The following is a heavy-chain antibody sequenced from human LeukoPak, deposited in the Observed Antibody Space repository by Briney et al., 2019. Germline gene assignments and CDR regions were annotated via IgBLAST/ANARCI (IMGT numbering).Heavy chain of an antibody. V-gene: IGHV4-34*01. CDR2: INHSGST. Sequence: PSETLSLTCAVYGGSFSGYYWSWIRQPPGKGLEWIGEINHSGSTNYNPSLKSRVTISVDTSKNQFSLKLSSVTAADTAVYYCARGGRSSPIHYYYYYYMDVWGKGTTVTVSS. J-gene: IGHJ6*03. CDR1: GGSFSGYY. D-gene: IGHD6-6*01. CDR3: ARGGRSSPIHYYYYYYMDV.